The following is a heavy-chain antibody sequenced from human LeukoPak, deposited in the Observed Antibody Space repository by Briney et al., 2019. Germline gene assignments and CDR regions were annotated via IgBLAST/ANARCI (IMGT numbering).Heavy chain of an antibody. CDR3: TRDSHGNNWFDP. J-gene: IGHJ5*02. D-gene: IGHD1-1*01. Sequence: SLRLSCTGSGFTFADYYIHWIRQAPGKGLEWVSFIRNRAHGGTTEYAASVKGRFTISRDNSKSIAFLQLDSVTIEDTAVYYCTRDSHGNNWFDPWGQGTLVTVSS. CDR2: IRNRAHGGTT. V-gene: IGHV3-49*03. CDR1: GFTFADYY.